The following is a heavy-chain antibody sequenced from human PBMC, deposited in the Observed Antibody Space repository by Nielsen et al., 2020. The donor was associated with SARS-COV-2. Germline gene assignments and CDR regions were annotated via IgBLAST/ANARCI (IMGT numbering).Heavy chain of an antibody. CDR3: AGVSGGSKIYYGMDV. D-gene: IGHD1-14*01. Sequence: SVKVSCKASGGTFSSYAVSWVRQAPGQGLEWMGGIIPIFGTANYAQKFQGRVTITADESTSTAYMELSSLRSEDTAVYYCAGVSGGSKIYYGMDVWGQGTTVTVSS. J-gene: IGHJ6*02. CDR2: IIPIFGTA. CDR1: GGTFSSYA. V-gene: IGHV1-69*13.